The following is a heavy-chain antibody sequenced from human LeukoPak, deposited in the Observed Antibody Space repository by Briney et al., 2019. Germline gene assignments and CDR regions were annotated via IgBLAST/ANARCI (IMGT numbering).Heavy chain of an antibody. D-gene: IGHD3-9*01. CDR3: ASRYFDWLYGFGY. CDR2: ISSSSSYI. Sequence: GGSLRLSCAASGFTFSSYSMNWVRQAPGKGLEWVSSISSSSSYIYYADSVKGRFTISRDNAKNSLYLQMNGLRAEDTAVYYCASRYFDWLYGFGYWGQGTLVTVSS. CDR1: GFTFSSYS. J-gene: IGHJ4*02. V-gene: IGHV3-21*01.